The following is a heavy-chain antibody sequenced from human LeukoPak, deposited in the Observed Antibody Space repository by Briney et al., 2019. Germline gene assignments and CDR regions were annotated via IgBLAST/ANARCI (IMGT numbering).Heavy chain of an antibody. J-gene: IGHJ5*02. CDR2: VSSSGGST. Sequence: SGGSLRLSCAASGFTFSSYAMGWVRQAPGKGLEWVSTVSSSGGSTYYADSVKGRFTISRDNSKNTLYLQMNTLRAEDTAVYHCAKSGCNSSNCFLGWFDPWGQGTLVTVSS. D-gene: IGHD2-2*01. V-gene: IGHV3-23*01. CDR3: AKSGCNSSNCFLGWFDP. CDR1: GFTFSSYA.